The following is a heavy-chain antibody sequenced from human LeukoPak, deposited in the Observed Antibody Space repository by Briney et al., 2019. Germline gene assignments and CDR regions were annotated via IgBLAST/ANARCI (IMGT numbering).Heavy chain of an antibody. D-gene: IGHD3-10*01. CDR2: IDWDDDQ. J-gene: IGHJ5*02. V-gene: IGHV2-70*20. Sequence: ESGPTLVNPTQTLTLTCTVSGSSLSTSGMCVGWVRQPPGKALEWLAHIDWDDDQYYSSSLKTRLTISKDTSKNQVVLTLTNVEPVDTGTYYCVRLTPGEWFDPWGQGTLVTVSS. CDR3: VRLTPGEWFDP. CDR1: GSSLSTSGMC.